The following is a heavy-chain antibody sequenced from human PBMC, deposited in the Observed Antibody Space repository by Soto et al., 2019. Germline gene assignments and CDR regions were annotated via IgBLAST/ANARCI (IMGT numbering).Heavy chain of an antibody. J-gene: IGHJ4*02. CDR2: IDEDGSTT. D-gene: IGHD1-1*01. V-gene: IGHV3-23*01. CDR3: ARVLYGFSYGKCDY. CDR1: GFIFSDHA. Sequence: GGSLRLSCAVSGFIFSDHAMNWVRQSPGKGLEWVSSIDEDGSTTHYADSVKGRFTISRDDSKNTLYLQMDGLRAEDTALYYCARVLYGFSYGKCDYWGQGTLVTVSS.